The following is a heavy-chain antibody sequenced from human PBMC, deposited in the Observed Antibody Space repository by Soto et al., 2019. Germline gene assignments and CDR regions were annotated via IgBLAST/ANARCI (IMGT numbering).Heavy chain of an antibody. D-gene: IGHD1-1*01. CDR2: LYDVDGT. V-gene: IGHV3-53*01. J-gene: IGHJ3*01. CDR3: ASWHEREHAYDV. Sequence: PGGSLRLSCAALGFTVSCKRYVAWVRQAPGKGLEWISALYDVDGTFYADSVKGRFTTSSDSSKTTAYLQMNGLRPDDTAVYYCASWHEREHAYDVWGRGTTVTVSS. CDR1: GFTVSCKRY.